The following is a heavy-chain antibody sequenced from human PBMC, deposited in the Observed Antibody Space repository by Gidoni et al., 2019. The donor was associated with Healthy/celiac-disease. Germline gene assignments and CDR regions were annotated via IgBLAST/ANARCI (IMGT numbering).Heavy chain of an antibody. Sequence: QVQLVQSGAEVKKPGASVKVSCKVSGYTLTDLSMHWVRQAPGKGLEWMGGFDPEDGETIYAQKFQGRVTMTEDTSTDTAYMELSSLRSEDTAVYYCATGPTMVRGVIYYYGMDVWGQGTTVTVSS. CDR3: ATGPTMVRGVIYYYGMDV. CDR2: FDPEDGET. V-gene: IGHV1-24*01. CDR1: GYTLTDLS. D-gene: IGHD3-10*01. J-gene: IGHJ6*02.